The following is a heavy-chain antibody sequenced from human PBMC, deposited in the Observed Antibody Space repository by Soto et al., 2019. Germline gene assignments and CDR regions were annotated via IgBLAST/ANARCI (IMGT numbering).Heavy chain of an antibody. CDR3: ARQGYYDFWSGYYTRPAFSYYYYGTEI. CDR1: GYSFTSYW. D-gene: IGHD3-3*01. Sequence: VESRKISCKGPGYSFTSYWIGWVRQMPGKGLEWMGIIYPFDSDTRYSPSFQGQVTISADKSISTAYLQWSSLRASDTAMYYCARQGYYDFWSGYYTRPAFSYYYYGTEIWGHGKTVAFS. V-gene: IGHV5-51*01. CDR2: IYPFDSDT. J-gene: IGHJ6*02.